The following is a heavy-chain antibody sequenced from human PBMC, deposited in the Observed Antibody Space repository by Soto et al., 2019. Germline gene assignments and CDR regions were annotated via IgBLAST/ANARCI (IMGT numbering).Heavy chain of an antibody. CDR1: GFTFSSYG. J-gene: IGHJ6*02. CDR3: ARNSGYDFWSGFEGYYGMDV. V-gene: IGHV3-33*01. D-gene: IGHD3-3*01. CDR2: IWYDGSNK. Sequence: GGSLRLSCAASGFTFSSYGMHWVRQAPGKGLEWVAVIWYDGSNKYYADSVKGRFTISRDNSKNTLYLQMNSLRAEDTAVYYCARNSGYDFWSGFEGYYGMDVWGQGTTVTVSS.